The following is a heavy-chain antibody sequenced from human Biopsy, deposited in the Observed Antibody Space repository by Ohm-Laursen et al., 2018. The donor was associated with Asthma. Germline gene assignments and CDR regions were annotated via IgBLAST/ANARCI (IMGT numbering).Heavy chain of an antibody. J-gene: IGHJ6*02. V-gene: IGHV3-30*02. CDR3: ARDMGAGPNQPPSGSGSSHLYGMDV. D-gene: IGHD3-10*01. CDR1: GFTFMTYG. Sequence: SLRLSCSASGFTFMTYGMHWVRQVPGKGLEWVATVGSDESYTDHADSVKGRFTISRDNSKNTLHLQMNSLGPEDTAVYYCARDMGAGPNQPPSGSGSSHLYGMDVWGQGTMVTVSS. CDR2: VGSDESYT.